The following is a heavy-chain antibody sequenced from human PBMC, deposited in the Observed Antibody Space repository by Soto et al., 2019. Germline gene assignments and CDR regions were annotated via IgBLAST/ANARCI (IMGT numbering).Heavy chain of an antibody. CDR2: IYQSGST. V-gene: IGHV4-30-2*01. CDR1: GAPITSGAYS. CDR3: ARDMSGCSSSDCYLSGWFDP. D-gene: IGHD2-21*02. Sequence: SETLSLTCTASGAPITSGAYSWSWIRQPPGKGLEWIGFIYQSGSTHYNPSLKSRVTISVDRSKNHFSLQLTSLTAADTAVYYCARDMSGCSSSDCYLSGWFDPWGPGTLVTVSS. J-gene: IGHJ5*02.